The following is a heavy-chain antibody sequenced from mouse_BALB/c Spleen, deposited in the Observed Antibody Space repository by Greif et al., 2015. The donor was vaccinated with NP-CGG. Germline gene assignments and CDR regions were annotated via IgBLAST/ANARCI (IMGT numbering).Heavy chain of an antibody. V-gene: IGHV1-7*01. CDR3: ARSPLYYGYPFAY. CDR1: GYTFTSYW. CDR2: INPSTGYT. J-gene: IGHJ3*01. D-gene: IGHD2-2*01. Sequence: QVQLQQSGAELAKPGASVKMSCKASGYTFTSYWMHWVKQRPGQGLEWIGYINPSTGYTEYNQKFKDKATLTAGKSSSTAYMQLSSLTSEDSAVYHCARSPLYYGYPFAYWGQGTLVTVSA.